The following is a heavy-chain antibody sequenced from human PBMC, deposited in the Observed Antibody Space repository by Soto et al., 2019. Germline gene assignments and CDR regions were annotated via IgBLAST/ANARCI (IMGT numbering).Heavy chain of an antibody. V-gene: IGHV3-11*06. D-gene: IGHD6-13*01. CDR2: ISSSSSYT. Sequence: GGSLRLSCAASGFTFSDYYMSWIRQAPGKGLEWVSYISSSSSYTNYADSVKGRFTISRDNAKNSLYLQMNSLRAEDTAVYYCARDLRDNSAAGIQNWFDPWGQGTLVTVSS. CDR3: ARDLRDNSAAGIQNWFDP. CDR1: GFTFSDYY. J-gene: IGHJ5*02.